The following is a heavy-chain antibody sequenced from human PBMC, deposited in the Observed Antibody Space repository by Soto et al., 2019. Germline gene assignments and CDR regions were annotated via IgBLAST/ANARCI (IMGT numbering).Heavy chain of an antibody. V-gene: IGHV4-31*01. J-gene: IGHJ4*02. CDR2: IYYSGST. D-gene: IGHD3-22*01. CDR3: ARFGYSTNIGIDY. CDR1: GGSISSGGYY. Sequence: QVQLQESGPGLVKPSQTLSLTCTVSGGSISSGGYYWSWIRQHPGKGLEWIGYIYYSGSTYYNPSLKSLVTISVDTSKNQFSLKLSSVTAADTAVYYCARFGYSTNIGIDYWGQGTLVTVSS.